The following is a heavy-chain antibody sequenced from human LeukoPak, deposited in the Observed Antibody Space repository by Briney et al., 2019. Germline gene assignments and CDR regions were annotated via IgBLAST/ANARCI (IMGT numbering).Heavy chain of an antibody. Sequence: ASVKVSCKVSGYTFTELSMHWLRQAPGKRLEWMGGFDPEDGEAIYAQKFQGRVTMTEDTSTDTAYMELSSLRSEDTAVYYCAQYCTNGVCRYYFDYWGQGTLVTLSS. CDR3: AQYCTNGVCRYYFDY. CDR2: FDPEDGEA. D-gene: IGHD2-8*01. J-gene: IGHJ4*02. CDR1: GYTFTELS. V-gene: IGHV1-24*01.